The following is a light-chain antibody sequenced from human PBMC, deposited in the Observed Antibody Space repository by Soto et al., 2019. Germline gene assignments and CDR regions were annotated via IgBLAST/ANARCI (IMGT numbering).Light chain of an antibody. CDR1: QRVSSY. Sequence: EIVLTQSPATPSLSPGERATLSCRASQRVSSYLAWYQQKPGQAPRLLIYDASNSATGIPARFRGSGSGTGFTLSIGGLEAEDFVVYYCQQRSNWLPPLSLGGGIKVDI. CDR2: DAS. CDR3: QQRSNWLPPLS. V-gene: IGKV3-11*01. J-gene: IGKJ4*01.